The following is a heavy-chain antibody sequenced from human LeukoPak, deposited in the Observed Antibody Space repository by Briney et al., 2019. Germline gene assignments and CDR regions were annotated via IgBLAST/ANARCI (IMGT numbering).Heavy chain of an antibody. Sequence: GGSLRLSCAASGFTFSTSWMHWVRQAPGNGLVWVSRINSDGTTIDYADSVKGRFTISRDNAKNTLYLQMNSLRDEDTAVYYCARAGYYRFDYWGQGTLVTVSS. CDR1: GFTFSTSW. CDR2: INSDGTTI. D-gene: IGHD2/OR15-2a*01. CDR3: ARAGYYRFDY. V-gene: IGHV3-74*01. J-gene: IGHJ4*02.